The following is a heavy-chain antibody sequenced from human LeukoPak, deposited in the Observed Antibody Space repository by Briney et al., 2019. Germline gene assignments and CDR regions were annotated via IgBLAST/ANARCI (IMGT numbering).Heavy chain of an antibody. CDR2: ITGNGVST. J-gene: IGHJ5*02. V-gene: IGHV3-23*01. CDR1: DFIFISYA. CDR3: TKGLGVDNWFDP. Sequence: GGSLRLSCAGPDFIFISYALSWVRQAPGKGLEWVSGITGNGVSTYYADSVKGRFTISRDNSKNTLYLQMNTLRDVNAAVYYCTKGLGVDNWFDPWGQGTLVTVSS.